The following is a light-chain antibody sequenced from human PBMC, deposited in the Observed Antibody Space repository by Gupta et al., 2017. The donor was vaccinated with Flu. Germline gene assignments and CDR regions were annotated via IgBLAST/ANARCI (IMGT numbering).Light chain of an antibody. Sequence: QPALTQPASVSGSPGQSITISCTGTSSDVGGYNYVSWYQQHPGKAPKLMIYEVSNRPTGVSNRFTGSKTGNTASLTISGRQAEDEADYYCRSYTSSSTLVVFGGGTKLTVL. V-gene: IGLV2-14*01. CDR1: SSDVGGYNY. CDR3: RSYTSSSTLVV. CDR2: EVS. J-gene: IGLJ3*02.